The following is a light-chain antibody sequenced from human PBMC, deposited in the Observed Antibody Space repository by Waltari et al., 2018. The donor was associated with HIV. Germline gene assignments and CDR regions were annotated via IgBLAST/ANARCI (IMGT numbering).Light chain of an antibody. CDR2: EVT. Sequence: QSALTQPPSASGSPGQSVTISCTGTSRDVGGYDYVYWYQHHPGKSPKLMIYEVTKRPSGVPDRFFGSKSGNTASLTVSGLQAEDEADYYCGSYVSNSNFVFGTGTKVTVL. CDR1: SRDVGGYDY. V-gene: IGLV2-8*01. CDR3: GSYVSNSNFV. J-gene: IGLJ1*01.